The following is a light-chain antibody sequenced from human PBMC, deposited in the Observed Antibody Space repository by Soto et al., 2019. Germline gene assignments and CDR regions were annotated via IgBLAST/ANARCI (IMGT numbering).Light chain of an antibody. CDR3: SSYTSSSTLV. J-gene: IGLJ1*01. CDR1: SGDIGSYNR. CDR2: EVT. Sequence: QSALTQPASVSGSPGQSITISCTGTSGDIGSYNRVSWYQQHPGKAPKLIIYEVTDRPSGVSNRFSVSKSGNTASLTISGLQAEDEAEYYCSSYTSSSTLVFGTGTKLTVL. V-gene: IGLV2-14*01.